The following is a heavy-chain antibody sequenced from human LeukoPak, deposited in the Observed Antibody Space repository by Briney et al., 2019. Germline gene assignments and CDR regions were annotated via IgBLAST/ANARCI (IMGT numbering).Heavy chain of an antibody. J-gene: IGHJ4*02. CDR2: LNEGGTFT. D-gene: IGHD3-22*01. V-gene: IGHV3-74*01. Sequence: GGSLRLSCAASGFSFSSFWMHWVRQAPGKGLVWVSRLNEGGTFTTYADSVRGRFTISRDNAKNMLYLQMNSLRDEDTAVYYCARSGHSSGYYRGYWGQGTLVTVSS. CDR3: ARSGHSSGYYRGY. CDR1: GFSFSSFW.